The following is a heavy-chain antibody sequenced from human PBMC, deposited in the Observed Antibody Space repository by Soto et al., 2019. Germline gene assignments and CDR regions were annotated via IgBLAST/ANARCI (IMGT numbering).Heavy chain of an antibody. CDR1: GLTFSSYW. V-gene: IGHV3-7*01. Sequence: GGSLRLSCAASGLTFSSYWMSWVRQAPGKGLEWVANIKQDGSEKYYVDSVKGRFTISRDNAKNSLYLQMNSLRAEDTAVYYCARSYYYDSSGYPNWFDPWGQGTLVTVSS. CDR2: IKQDGSEK. D-gene: IGHD3-22*01. CDR3: ARSYYYDSSGYPNWFDP. J-gene: IGHJ5*02.